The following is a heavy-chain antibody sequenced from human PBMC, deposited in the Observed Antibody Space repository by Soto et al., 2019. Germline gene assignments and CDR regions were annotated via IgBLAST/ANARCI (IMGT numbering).Heavy chain of an antibody. Sequence: ASVKVSCKASGCTFSSYTISWVRQAPGQGPEWMGIVSPSLDRANYAQKFQGRVTMTRDTSANIVYMELRSLRSEDTAVYYCAREDYYSYSGMDVWGQGTTVTVSS. CDR2: VSPSLDRA. CDR1: GCTFSSYT. J-gene: IGHJ6*02. V-gene: IGHV1-69*08. CDR3: AREDYYSYSGMDV.